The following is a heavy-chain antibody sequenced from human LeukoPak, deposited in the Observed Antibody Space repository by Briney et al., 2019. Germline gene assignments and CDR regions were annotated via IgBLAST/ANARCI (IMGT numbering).Heavy chain of an antibody. CDR1: GYTFTGYG. J-gene: IGHJ4*02. Sequence: ASVKVSCKASGYTFTGYGISWVRQAPGQGLEWMGWISAYNGNTNYAQKLQGRVTMTTDTSTSTAYMELRSLRSDDTAVYYCARDIVVVPAAIGPDYSSTPADYWGQGTLVTVSS. D-gene: IGHD2-2*02. CDR3: ARDIVVVPAAIGPDYSSTPADY. CDR2: ISAYNGNT. V-gene: IGHV1-18*01.